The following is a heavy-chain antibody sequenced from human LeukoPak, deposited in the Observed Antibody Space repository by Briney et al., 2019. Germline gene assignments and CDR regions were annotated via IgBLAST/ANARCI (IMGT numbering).Heavy chain of an antibody. Sequence: ASVKVSCKASGYTFTSYDINWVRQATGQGLEWMGWMNPNSGNTGYAQKFQGRVTITRNTSISTAYMELSSLRSEDTAVYYCAKALEWLPNQPGNWFDPWGQGTLVTVSS. CDR3: AKALEWLPNQPGNWFDP. V-gene: IGHV1-8*03. CDR2: MNPNSGNT. J-gene: IGHJ5*02. D-gene: IGHD3-3*01. CDR1: GYTFTSYD.